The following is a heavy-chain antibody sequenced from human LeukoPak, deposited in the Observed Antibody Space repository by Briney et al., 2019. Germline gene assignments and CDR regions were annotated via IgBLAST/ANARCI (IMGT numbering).Heavy chain of an antibody. J-gene: IGHJ4*02. CDR2: ISWNSGSI. CDR3: AREGVGGSYVFDY. V-gene: IGHV3-9*01. CDR1: GFTFDDYA. Sequence: GRSLRLSCAASGFTFDDYAMHWVRQAPGKGLEWVSGISWNSGSIGYADSVKGRVTISRDNAKNSLYLQMNSLRAEDTALYYCAREGVGGSYVFDYWGQGTLVTVSS. D-gene: IGHD1-26*01.